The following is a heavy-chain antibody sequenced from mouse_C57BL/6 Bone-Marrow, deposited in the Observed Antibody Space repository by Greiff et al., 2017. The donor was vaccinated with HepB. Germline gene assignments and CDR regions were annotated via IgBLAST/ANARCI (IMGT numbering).Heavy chain of an antibody. Sequence: VQLKQPGAELVKPGASVKMSCKASGYTFTSYWITWVKQRPGQGLEWIGDIYPGSGSTNYNEKFKSKATLTVDTSSSTAYMQLSSLTSEDSAVYYCARNDYGSSLYWYFDVWGTGTTVTVSS. CDR2: IYPGSGST. D-gene: IGHD1-1*01. CDR3: ARNDYGSSLYWYFDV. J-gene: IGHJ1*03. V-gene: IGHV1-55*01. CDR1: GYTFTSYW.